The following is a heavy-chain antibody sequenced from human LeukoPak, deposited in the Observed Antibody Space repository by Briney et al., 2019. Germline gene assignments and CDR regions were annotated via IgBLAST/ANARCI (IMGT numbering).Heavy chain of an antibody. Sequence: PGGSLRLSCAASGFTFSSYEMNWVRQAPGKGLEWVSYISDSGSTIYYADSVKGRFTISRDNAKNSLYLQMNSLRAEDTAVYYCAKTMYFYDSGGYYYFQYWGQGTLVTVSS. V-gene: IGHV3-48*03. CDR2: ISDSGSTI. CDR1: GFTFSSYE. CDR3: AKTMYFYDSGGYYYFQY. D-gene: IGHD3-22*01. J-gene: IGHJ1*01.